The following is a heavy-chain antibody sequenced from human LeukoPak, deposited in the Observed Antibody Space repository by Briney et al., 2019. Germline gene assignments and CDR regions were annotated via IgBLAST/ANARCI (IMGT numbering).Heavy chain of an antibody. CDR3: ARGETGYDFWSGYYPTFDY. V-gene: IGHV4-34*01. J-gene: IGHJ4*02. D-gene: IGHD3-3*01. CDR1: GGSFSGYY. CDR2: INHSRST. Sequence: PSETLSLTCAVYGGSFSGYYWSWIRQPPGKGLEWIGEINHSRSTNYNPSLKSRVTISVDTSKNQFSLKLSSVTAADTAVYYCARGETGYDFWSGYYPTFDYWGQGTLVTVSS.